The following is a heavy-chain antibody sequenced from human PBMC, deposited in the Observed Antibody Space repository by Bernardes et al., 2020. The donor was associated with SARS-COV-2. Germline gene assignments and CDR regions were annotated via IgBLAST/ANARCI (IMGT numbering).Heavy chain of an antibody. CDR1: GFTFSSYA. Sequence: GGSLSLSCAASGFTFSSYAMHWVRQAPGKGPEWVAVISYDGSNKYYADSVKGRFTISRDNSKNTLYLQMNSLRAEDTAVYYCARDSPDSSGWYVYYGMDVWGQGTTVTVSS. D-gene: IGHD6-19*01. CDR3: ARDSPDSSGWYVYYGMDV. V-gene: IGHV3-30-3*01. J-gene: IGHJ6*02. CDR2: ISYDGSNK.